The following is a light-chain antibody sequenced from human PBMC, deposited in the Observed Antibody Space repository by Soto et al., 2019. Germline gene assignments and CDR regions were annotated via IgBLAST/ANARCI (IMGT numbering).Light chain of an antibody. CDR1: QGISNY. V-gene: IGKV1-27*01. CDR3: QKHNSAPIT. Sequence: DIQMTQSPSSLSASVGDRVTITCRASQGISNYLAWYQQKPGKVPKLLIYAASTLQSWFPSRFSGSGSGTDFTLTISSLQPEDVATYYCQKHNSAPITFGKGTRLEIK. J-gene: IGKJ5*01. CDR2: AAS.